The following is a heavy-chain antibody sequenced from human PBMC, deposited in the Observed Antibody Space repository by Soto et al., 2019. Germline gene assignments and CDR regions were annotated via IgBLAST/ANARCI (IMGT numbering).Heavy chain of an antibody. D-gene: IGHD5-12*01. Sequence: SETLSLTCTVSGGSINTFYWSWVRQPAGKGLEWIGRIFSSGSTSFNPSLESRVAMSVDASKNHFSLNLSSVTAADMAVYYCAREGSYSAYNFAHGIQLWSFDFWGQGALVTVS. J-gene: IGHJ4*02. CDR1: GGSINTFY. V-gene: IGHV4-4*07. CDR3: AREGSYSAYNFAHGIQLWSFDF. CDR2: IFSSGST.